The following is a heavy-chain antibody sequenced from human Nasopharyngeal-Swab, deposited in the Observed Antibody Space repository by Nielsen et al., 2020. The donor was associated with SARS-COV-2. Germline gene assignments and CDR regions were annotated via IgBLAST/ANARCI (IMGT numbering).Heavy chain of an antibody. J-gene: IGHJ6*02. V-gene: IGHV3-23*01. CDR2: ISGSGGST. CDR1: GFPFSSYS. Sequence: GESLKIPCAASGFPFSSYSMSWVRQAPGKGLEWVSAISGSGGSTYYADSVKGRFTLARDNSKNTLYLQMNSLRAEDTAVYYCAKGGCGGDCYYYYYYGMDVWGQGTTVTVSS. CDR3: AKGGCGGDCYYYYYYGMDV. D-gene: IGHD2-21*02.